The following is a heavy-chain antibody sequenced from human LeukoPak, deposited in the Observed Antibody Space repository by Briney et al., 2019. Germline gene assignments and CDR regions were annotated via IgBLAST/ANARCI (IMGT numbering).Heavy chain of an antibody. CDR1: GYTFTSYG. Sequence: ASVKVSCKASGYTFTSYGISWVRQAPGQGLEWMGWISAYNGNTNYAQKLQGRVTMTTDTSTSTAYMELRSLRSDDTAVYYCARDEPPDSSEPTAGDYWGQGTLVTVSS. D-gene: IGHD3-22*01. J-gene: IGHJ4*02. CDR2: ISAYNGNT. CDR3: ARDEPPDSSEPTAGDY. V-gene: IGHV1-18*01.